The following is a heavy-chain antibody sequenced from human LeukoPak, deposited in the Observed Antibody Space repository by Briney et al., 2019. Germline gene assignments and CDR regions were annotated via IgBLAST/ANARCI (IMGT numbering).Heavy chain of an antibody. J-gene: IGHJ4*02. CDR3: ARDHNWNGLDY. V-gene: IGHV4-59*01. D-gene: IGHD1-1*01. Sequence: PSETLSLTCTVSGGSISSYYWSWIRQPPGKGLEWIGYIYYSGSTNYNPSLKSRVTISVDTSKNQFSLKLSSVTAADTAVYYCARDHNWNGLDYWGQGTLVTVSS. CDR1: GGSISSYY. CDR2: IYYSGST.